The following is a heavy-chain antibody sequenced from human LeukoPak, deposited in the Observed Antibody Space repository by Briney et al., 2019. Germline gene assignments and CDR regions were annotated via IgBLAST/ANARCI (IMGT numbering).Heavy chain of an antibody. CDR1: GFTFSAYW. Sequence: PGGSLRLSCAASGFTFSAYWMTWVRQPPGKGLEWVANIRQDSSESYYVDSVKGRFTISRDNAKNTVYLQMSSLRAEDTAVYYCARDVGGAGSYWGQGTLVTVSS. CDR2: IRQDSSES. V-gene: IGHV3-7*01. CDR3: ARDVGGAGSY. J-gene: IGHJ4*02. D-gene: IGHD3-10*01.